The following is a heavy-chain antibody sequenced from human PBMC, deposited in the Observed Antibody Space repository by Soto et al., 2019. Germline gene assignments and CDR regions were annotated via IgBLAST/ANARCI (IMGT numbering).Heavy chain of an antibody. CDR2: IYYSGTT. V-gene: IGHV4-31*03. D-gene: IGHD2-21*01. CDR1: GGSIINLGYY. J-gene: IGHJ4*01. Sequence: SETMSLTYTVSGGSIINLGYYWYWIRQHPGKGLEWIGYIYYSGTTYHNPSLRSRATILLDESNNRFSLSLHSVTAADTAVYYCVRHMGVARTRGFDYWGHGTLVTVSS. CDR3: VRHMGVARTRGFDY.